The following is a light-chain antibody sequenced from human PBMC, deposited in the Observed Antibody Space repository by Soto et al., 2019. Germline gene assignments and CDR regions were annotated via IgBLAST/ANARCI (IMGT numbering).Light chain of an antibody. V-gene: IGLV2-8*01. Sequence: QSALTQPPSASGSPGQSVTISCTGTSSDVGGYNYVSWYQQHPGKAPKLMICEVSKRPSGVPDRFSASKSGNTASLTVSGLQAEDEADYYCQSYDSTLDARYVFGTGTKVTVL. J-gene: IGLJ1*01. CDR3: QSYDSTLDARYV. CDR1: SSDVGGYNY. CDR2: EVS.